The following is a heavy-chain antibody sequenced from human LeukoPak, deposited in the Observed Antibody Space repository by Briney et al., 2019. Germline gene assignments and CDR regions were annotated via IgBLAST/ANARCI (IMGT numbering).Heavy chain of an antibody. CDR1: GYTFTTSY. Sequence: ASVKVSCKASGYTFTTSYLHWVRQAPGQGFEWMGWINSYSGGTNSAQKFQGRVTMTRDTSISTAYMELSGLRSDDTAVYFCARQGAAASFDHWGQGTQVTVSS. D-gene: IGHD6-13*01. V-gene: IGHV1-2*02. CDR2: INSYSGGT. CDR3: ARQGAAASFDH. J-gene: IGHJ4*02.